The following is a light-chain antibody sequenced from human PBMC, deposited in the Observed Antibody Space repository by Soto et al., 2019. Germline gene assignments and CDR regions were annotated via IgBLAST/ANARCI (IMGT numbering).Light chain of an antibody. Sequence: EIVVTQSPATLSVSPVERATLSCRASQSISSNLAWYQQKPGQAPRLIIYATSTRATGIPDRFSGSGSGTEFTLTIRTLQSEDFAVYYCQKYNNWPQITFGQGTRLEIK. CDR1: QSISSN. J-gene: IGKJ5*01. CDR2: ATS. CDR3: QKYNNWPQIT. V-gene: IGKV3-15*01.